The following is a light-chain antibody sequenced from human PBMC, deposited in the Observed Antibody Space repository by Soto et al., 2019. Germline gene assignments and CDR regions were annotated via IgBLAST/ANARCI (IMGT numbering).Light chain of an antibody. J-gene: IGKJ1*01. CDR3: QQYNNWPGT. V-gene: IGKV3-15*01. Sequence: EIVMTQSPATLSVSPGERATLSCRASQSVSSNLAWYQQKPGQAPRLLIYGASTSATGIPARFSGSGSGTEFTLPIGSLPSEDFAVYYCQQYNNWPGTFGQGTKVEIK. CDR2: GAS. CDR1: QSVSSN.